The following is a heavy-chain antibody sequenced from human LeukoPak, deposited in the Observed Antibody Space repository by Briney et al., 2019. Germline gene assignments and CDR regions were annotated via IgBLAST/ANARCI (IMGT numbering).Heavy chain of an antibody. J-gene: IGHJ4*02. V-gene: IGHV3-30*18. CDR1: GFTFSTYG. CDR2: ISYDGSNK. CDR3: AKLHNLNSDY. Sequence: HPGGSLRLSCAASGFTFSTYGMHWVRQAPGKGLEWVAIISYDGSNKYYADSVKGRFTISRDNSKNTLYLQMNSLRVEDTAVYYCAKLHNLNSDYWGQGTLVTVSS. D-gene: IGHD1-14*01.